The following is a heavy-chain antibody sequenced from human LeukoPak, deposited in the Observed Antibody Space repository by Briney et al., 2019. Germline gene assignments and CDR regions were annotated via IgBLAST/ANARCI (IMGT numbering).Heavy chain of an antibody. V-gene: IGHV3-30*03. D-gene: IGHD2-2*01. CDR2: VSYDGSNV. CDR3: ARAGLGSSASEFDY. Sequence: PGRSLRLSCAASGFTFSSFAIHWVRQTPGKGLEWVAVVSYDGSNVYYAASVKGRFSISRDNSKNTLYLQMDSLRAEDTALYYCARAGLGSSASEFDYWGQGTLVTVSS. CDR1: GFTFSSFA. J-gene: IGHJ4*02.